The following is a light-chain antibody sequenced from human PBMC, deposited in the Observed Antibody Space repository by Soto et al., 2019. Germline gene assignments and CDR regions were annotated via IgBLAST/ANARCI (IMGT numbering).Light chain of an antibody. J-gene: IGLJ2*01. CDR1: GSDVGGYNH. V-gene: IGLV2-14*01. Sequence: QSALTQPASVSGSPGQSITISCTGTGSDVGGYNHVSWYQQHPGKAPKLMIHDVSNRPSGVSSRFSGSKSGNTASLTISGLQAEDEADYYCSSYTSSSAVVFGGGTQLTVL. CDR2: DVS. CDR3: SSYTSSSAVV.